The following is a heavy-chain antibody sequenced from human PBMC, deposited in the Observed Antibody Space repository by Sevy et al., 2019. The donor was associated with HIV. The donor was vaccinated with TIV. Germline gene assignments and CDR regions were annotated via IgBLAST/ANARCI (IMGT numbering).Heavy chain of an antibody. CDR2: INAISSNI. D-gene: IGHD2-15*01. V-gene: IGHV3-21*01. J-gene: IGHJ4*02. CDR1: GFTFSSYA. CDR3: ARDLCSGGNAVYGY. Sequence: GGSLRLSCAASGFTFSSYAMNWVRQAPGKGLEWVSSINAISSNIYYADSVKGRFTTSRDNAENSLYLQMNSVRAEDTAVYYCARDLCSGGNAVYGYWGQGTLVTVSS.